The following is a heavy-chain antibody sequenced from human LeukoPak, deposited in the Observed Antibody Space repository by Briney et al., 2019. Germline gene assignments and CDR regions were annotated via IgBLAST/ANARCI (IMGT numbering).Heavy chain of an antibody. D-gene: IGHD1-7*01. Sequence: GPLRLSCAASGFTFSTYAMSWVRQAPGKGLEWVSALSGSGGSTFYADSVKGRFTISRDNSKNTIYLQMDSLRAEDTAIYYCARDYWWNYDYWGQGTLVTASS. CDR3: ARDYWWNYDY. V-gene: IGHV3-23*01. CDR1: GFTFSTYA. J-gene: IGHJ4*02. CDR2: LSGSGGST.